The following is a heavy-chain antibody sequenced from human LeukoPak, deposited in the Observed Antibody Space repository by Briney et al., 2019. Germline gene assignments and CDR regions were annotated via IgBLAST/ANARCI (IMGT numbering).Heavy chain of an antibody. CDR2: ISAYNGNT. V-gene: IGHV1-18*01. CDR3: ARLDYLDSSGYYPRYHFDS. CDR1: GYTLTSYG. D-gene: IGHD3-22*01. J-gene: IGHJ4*02. Sequence: ASVKVSCKASGYTLTSYGISWVRQAPGQGLGWMGWISAYNGNTNYAQKLQGRVTMTTDTSTSTAYMELRSLRSDDTAVYYCARLDYLDSSGYYPRYHFDSWGQGTLVTVSS.